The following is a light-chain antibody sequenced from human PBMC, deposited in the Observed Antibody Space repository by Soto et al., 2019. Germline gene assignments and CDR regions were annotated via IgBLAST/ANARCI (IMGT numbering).Light chain of an antibody. CDR2: DAS. Sequence: ESVLTQSPGTLSLSPGERVTLSCRASQSVGRNYLAWYQQKPGPAPRLLIYDASSRATGIPDRFSGSGSGTDFTLTISRLDPDDFAVYYCQQYASSPIAFVQGTRLQIK. CDR1: QSVGRNY. J-gene: IGKJ5*01. V-gene: IGKV3-20*01. CDR3: QQYASSPIA.